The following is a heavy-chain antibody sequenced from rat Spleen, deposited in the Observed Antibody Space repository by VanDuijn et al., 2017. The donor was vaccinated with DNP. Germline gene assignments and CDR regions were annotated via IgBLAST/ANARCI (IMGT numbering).Heavy chain of an antibody. D-gene: IGHD1-3*01. CDR2: ISTSGDNT. J-gene: IGHJ2*01. CDR1: GIIFSKYG. Sequence: EVQLVESGGGLVQPGRTLKLSCAASGIIFSKYGMAWVRQAPTKGLEWVASISTSGDNTYYRDSVKGRFTISRDNGKNTLYLQMDSLRSEDTATYYCASLWTLDYWGQGAMVTVSS. CDR3: ASLWTLDY. V-gene: IGHV5S13*01.